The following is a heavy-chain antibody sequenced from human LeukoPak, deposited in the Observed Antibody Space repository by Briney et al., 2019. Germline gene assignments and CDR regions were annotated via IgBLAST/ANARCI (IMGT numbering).Heavy chain of an antibody. D-gene: IGHD3-16*01. CDR1: GFTLSTYW. J-gene: IGHJ4*02. V-gene: IGHV3-7*01. Sequence: GGSLRLSCEASGFTLSTYWMNWVRQVPGKGLDWVANINPDGSGKRYVDPVKGRFTTARDNADNSLSLQMNSLRAEDTAVYYCASWGAGGNSWGQGTLVTVSS. CDR3: ASWGAGGNS. CDR2: INPDGSGK.